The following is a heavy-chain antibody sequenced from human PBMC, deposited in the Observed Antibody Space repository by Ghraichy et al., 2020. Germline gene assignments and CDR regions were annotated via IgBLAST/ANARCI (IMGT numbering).Heavy chain of an antibody. Sequence: GGSLRLSCAASGFTFSSYWMHWVRRAPGKGLVWVSRINSDGGSTTYADSVKGRFTISKDNAKNTLYLQMNSLRAEDTAVYYCVKDLVGGGFGAYGMDVWGQGTTVTVSS. CDR3: VKDLVGGGFGAYGMDV. J-gene: IGHJ6*02. CDR1: GFTFSSYW. V-gene: IGHV3-74*01. D-gene: IGHD2-21*01. CDR2: INSDGGST.